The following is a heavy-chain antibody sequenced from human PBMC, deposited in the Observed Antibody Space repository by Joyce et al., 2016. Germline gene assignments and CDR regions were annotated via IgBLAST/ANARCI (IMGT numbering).Heavy chain of an antibody. CDR3: AREPATRVMVRGVVSTNIFYYHGTDV. Sequence: EVRLVESGGSLVKPGGSLRLSCAASGFTLSNFGMMWVRQAPGKGLEWVSSISNGRGSRYYADSVWGRFTISRDDAKNLLYLQINNLRAEDTAVYYCAREPATRVMVRGVVSTNIFYYHGTDVWGQGTTVIVSS. CDR2: ISNGRGSR. CDR1: GFTLSNFG. D-gene: IGHD3-10*01. J-gene: IGHJ6*02. V-gene: IGHV3-21*02.